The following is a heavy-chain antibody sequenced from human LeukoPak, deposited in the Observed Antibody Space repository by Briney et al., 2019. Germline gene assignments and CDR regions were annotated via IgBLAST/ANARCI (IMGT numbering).Heavy chain of an antibody. V-gene: IGHV4-59*02. J-gene: IGHJ6*02. CDR1: GGSVSTYY. CDR2: IYYSGST. CDR3: ARESREYGIDV. Sequence: SETLSLTCTVSGGSVSTYYWTWVRQPPGKGLEWIGYIYYSGSTNYNPSLKSRVTISVDTSKNQFSLKLSSVTAADTAVYYCARESREYGIDVWGQGTTVTVSS.